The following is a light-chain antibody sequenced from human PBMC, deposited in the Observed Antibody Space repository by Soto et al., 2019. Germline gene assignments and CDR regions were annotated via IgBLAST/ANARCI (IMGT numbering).Light chain of an antibody. CDR3: QQYNIYPT. V-gene: IGKV1-5*01. CDR1: QSISSW. J-gene: IGKJ1*01. CDR2: DAS. Sequence: DIQMTQSPSTLSASVGDRVTITCRASQSISSWLAWYQQKPGKAPKLLIYDASSLESVVPSRFSGSGSGTEFTLTISSLQPDDFATYYCQQYNIYPTFSQGTKVEIK.